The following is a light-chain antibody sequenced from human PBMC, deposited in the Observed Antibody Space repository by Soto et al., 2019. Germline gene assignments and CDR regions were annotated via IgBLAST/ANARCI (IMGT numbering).Light chain of an antibody. CDR1: RSVLYRSNNKNY. J-gene: IGKJ4*01. CDR3: QQYYSTPPT. V-gene: IGKV4-1*01. Sequence: DIVMTQSPDSLAVSLGERATINCKSSRSVLYRSNNKNYLAWYQQKPGQPPRLLIYWASTRESGVPDRLSGSGSGTDFTLTISSLQAEDVAVYYCQQYYSTPPTFGGGTKVDIK. CDR2: WAS.